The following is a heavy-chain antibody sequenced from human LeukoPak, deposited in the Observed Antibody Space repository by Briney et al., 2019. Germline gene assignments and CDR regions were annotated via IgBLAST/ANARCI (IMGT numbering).Heavy chain of an antibody. V-gene: IGHV1-2*06. J-gene: IGHJ3*02. CDR2: INPNSGGT. CDR1: GYTFTGYY. CDR3: ASIQYCSSTSCDAFDI. D-gene: IGHD2-2*01. Sequence: ASVKVSCKASGYTFTGYYMHWVRQAPGQGLERVGRINPNSGGTNYAQKFQGRVTMTRDTSISTAYMELSRLRSDDTAVYYCASIQYCSSTSCDAFDIWGQGTMVTVSS.